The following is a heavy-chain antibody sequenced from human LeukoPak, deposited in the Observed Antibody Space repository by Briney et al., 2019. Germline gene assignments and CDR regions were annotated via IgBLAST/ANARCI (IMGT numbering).Heavy chain of an antibody. J-gene: IGHJ5*01. CDR1: GFTFSSYS. V-gene: IGHV3-21*01. CDR2: GSSSSTYI. CDR3: ARDRVVSGRFGEVAS. D-gene: IGHD3-10*01. Sequence: GGSLRLSCAASGFTFSSYSMNWMRQAPGKGLEWVSFGSSSSTYIYYADSVKGRFTISRDDAKNSLYLQMSSLIADDTAVYYCARDRVVSGRFGEVASWGQGTLVTVSS.